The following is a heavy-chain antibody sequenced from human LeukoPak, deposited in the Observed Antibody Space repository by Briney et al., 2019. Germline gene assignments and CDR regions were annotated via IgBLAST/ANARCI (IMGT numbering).Heavy chain of an antibody. V-gene: IGHV3-74*01. Sequence: GGSLRLSCAASGFTFSSYWMHWVRQAPGKGLVWVSRINSDGSSTSYADSVKGRFTISRDNAKNTLYLRMNSLRAEDTAVYYCATDDYGELFDYWGQGTLVTVSS. CDR3: ATDDYGELFDY. D-gene: IGHD4-17*01. J-gene: IGHJ4*02. CDR1: GFTFSSYW. CDR2: INSDGSST.